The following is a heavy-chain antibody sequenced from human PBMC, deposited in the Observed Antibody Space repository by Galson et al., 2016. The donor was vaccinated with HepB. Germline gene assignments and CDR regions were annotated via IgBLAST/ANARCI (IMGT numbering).Heavy chain of an antibody. J-gene: IGHJ4*02. CDR3: AREAGRGGYFDY. V-gene: IGHV4-39*07. CDR2: FSYSGNS. Sequence: SETLSLTCTVSGASITRSTYYWGWIRQPPGKGLEWIGSFSYSGNSYYNPSLKSRLTISVDTSKTQFSLKLSSVTAADTAVYYCAREAGRGGYFDYWGQGTLVTVSS. CDR1: GASITRSTYY. D-gene: IGHD3-16*01.